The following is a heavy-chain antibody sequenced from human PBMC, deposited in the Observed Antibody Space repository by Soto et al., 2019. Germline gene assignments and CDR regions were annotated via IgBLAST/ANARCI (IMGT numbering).Heavy chain of an antibody. Sequence: QLQLQDSGPGLVKPSATLSLTCTVSGCSISRSSYYWGRIRQPPGKGREWIGSIDYSGSTYYTPSLKSRVSMSVDTFKNQCSLKLSSVTAADTAVYYCASEAYYCYGSGWGQGTLVTVSS. D-gene: IGHD3-10*01. CDR2: IDYSGST. CDR1: GCSISRSSYY. CDR3: ASEAYYCYGSG. J-gene: IGHJ1*01. V-gene: IGHV4-39*01.